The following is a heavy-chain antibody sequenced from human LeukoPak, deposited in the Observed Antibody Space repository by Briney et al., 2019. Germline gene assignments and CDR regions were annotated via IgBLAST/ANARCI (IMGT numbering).Heavy chain of an antibody. CDR2: IKQDGSEK. CDR1: GFTFSSYW. Sequence: PGGSLRLSCAASGFTFSSYWMSWVRQAPGKGLEWVANIKQDGSEKYYVDSVKGRFTISRDNAKNTLYLQMNSLRAEDTAVYYCARDDGSYYYYGMDVWGQGTTVTVSS. V-gene: IGHV3-7*04. J-gene: IGHJ6*02. D-gene: IGHD5-24*01. CDR3: ARDDGSYYYYGMDV.